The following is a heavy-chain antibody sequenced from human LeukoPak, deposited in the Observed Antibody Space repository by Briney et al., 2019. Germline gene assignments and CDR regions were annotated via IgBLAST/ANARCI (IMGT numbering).Heavy chain of an antibody. Sequence: SETLSLTCTVSGGSISSGGYYWSWIRQPPGKGLEWIGYIYHSGSTYYNPSLKSRVTISVDRSKNQFSLKLSSVTAADTAVYYCASEAAAGTLDYWGQGTLVTVSS. CDR2: IYHSGST. V-gene: IGHV4-30-2*01. CDR1: GGSISSGGYY. CDR3: ASEAAAGTLDY. D-gene: IGHD6-13*01. J-gene: IGHJ4*02.